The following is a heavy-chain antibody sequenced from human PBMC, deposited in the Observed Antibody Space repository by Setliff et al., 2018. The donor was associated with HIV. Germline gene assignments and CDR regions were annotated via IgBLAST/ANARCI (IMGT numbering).Heavy chain of an antibody. CDR2: ISYSGKT. Sequence: SETLSLTCTVSGVPTSASTYYWGWIRQPPGKGLDWIGYISYSGKTYYNPSLKSRVTISVDTSNNHFSLRLNSVTAADTAVYYCARDRGRRGQLWLHFDYWGQGTLVTVS. D-gene: IGHD5-18*01. J-gene: IGHJ4*02. CDR3: ARDRGRRGQLWLHFDY. V-gene: IGHV4-39*02. CDR1: GVPTSASTYY.